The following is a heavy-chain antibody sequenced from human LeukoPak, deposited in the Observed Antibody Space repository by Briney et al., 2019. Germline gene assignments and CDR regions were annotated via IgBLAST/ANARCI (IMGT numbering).Heavy chain of an antibody. Sequence: GGSLRLSCAASGFTFSSYAMSWVRQAPGKGLEWVSAISGSGGSTYYADSVKGRFTISRDNSKNTLYLQMNSLRAEDTAVYYCAKGKWDYYDSSGYCFDYWGQGTLVTVSS. V-gene: IGHV3-23*01. J-gene: IGHJ4*02. CDR2: ISGSGGST. CDR1: GFTFSSYA. CDR3: AKGKWDYYDSSGYCFDY. D-gene: IGHD3-22*01.